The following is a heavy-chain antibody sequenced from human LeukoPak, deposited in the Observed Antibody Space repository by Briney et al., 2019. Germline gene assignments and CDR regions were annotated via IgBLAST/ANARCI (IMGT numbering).Heavy chain of an antibody. J-gene: IGHJ4*02. CDR3: ARVYYDSSGSIMPFDY. CDR2: INRSGST. D-gene: IGHD3-22*01. V-gene: IGHV4-34*01. CDR1: GGSFSGYY. Sequence: SETLSLTCAVYGGSFSGYYWSWIRQPPGKGLEWIGEINRSGSTNYNPSLKSRVTISVDTSKNQFSLKLSSVTAADTAVYYCARVYYDSSGSIMPFDYWGQGTLVTVSS.